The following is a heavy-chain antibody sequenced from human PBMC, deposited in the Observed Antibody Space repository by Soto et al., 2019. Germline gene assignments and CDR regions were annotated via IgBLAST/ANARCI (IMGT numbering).Heavy chain of an antibody. V-gene: IGHV3-30-3*01. Sequence: PGGSLRLSCAASGFTFSSYAMHWVRQAPGKGLEWVTVISYDGSNKYYADSVKGRFTISRDNSKNTLYLQMNSLRAEDTAVYYCARESHDYGGTTRFDYWGQGTLVTVSS. CDR1: GFTFSSYA. CDR3: ARESHDYGGTTRFDY. CDR2: ISYDGSNK. J-gene: IGHJ4*02. D-gene: IGHD4-17*01.